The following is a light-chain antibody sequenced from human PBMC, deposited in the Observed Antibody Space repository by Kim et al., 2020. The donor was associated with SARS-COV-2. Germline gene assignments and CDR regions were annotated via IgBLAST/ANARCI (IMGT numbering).Light chain of an antibody. J-gene: IGKJ1*01. Sequence: ASVGDRVTITCRASQGISNYLAWYQQKPGKVPKLLIYAASALQSGVPSRFSGSGSGTDFTLTITSLQPEDVAAYYCQQCKGAPRTFGQGTKVDIK. CDR3: QQCKGAPRT. CDR1: QGISNY. V-gene: IGKV1-27*01. CDR2: AAS.